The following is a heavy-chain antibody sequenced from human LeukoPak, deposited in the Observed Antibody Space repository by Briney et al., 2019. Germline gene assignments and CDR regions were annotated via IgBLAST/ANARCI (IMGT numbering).Heavy chain of an antibody. D-gene: IGHD6-19*01. CDR3: ARAIAVAGTPFDY. CDR1: GVSISSYY. CDR2: IYTSGST. J-gene: IGHJ4*02. V-gene: IGHV4-4*07. Sequence: SETLSLTCTVSGVSISSYYWSWIRQPAGKGLEWIGHIYTSGSTNYNPSLKSRVTMSVDTFKNQFSLKLSSVTAADTAVYYCARAIAVAGTPFDYWGQGTLVTVSS.